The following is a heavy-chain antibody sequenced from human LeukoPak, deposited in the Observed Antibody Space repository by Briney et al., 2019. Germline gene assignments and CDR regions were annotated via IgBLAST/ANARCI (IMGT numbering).Heavy chain of an antibody. CDR3: AKRYCSGGSCYHRYFDY. V-gene: IGHV3-23*01. CDR2: FSGSSGRT. CDR1: GFTFSTSS. J-gene: IGHJ4*02. D-gene: IGHD2-15*01. Sequence: GGSLRLSCAASGFTFSTSSMSWVRQAPGRGLEWVSLFSGSSGRTYYADSVKGRFTISRDNSKNTLYLHMNSLRAEDAAIYYCAKRYCSGGSCYHRYFDYWGQGTLVTVSS.